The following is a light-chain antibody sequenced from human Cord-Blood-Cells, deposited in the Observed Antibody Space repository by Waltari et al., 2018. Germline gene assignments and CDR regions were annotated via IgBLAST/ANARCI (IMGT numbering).Light chain of an antibody. V-gene: IGLV1-47*01. CDR2: MNN. CDR3: AAWDDSLSGYV. CDR1: SSNIGSNY. Sequence: QSVLTQPPSASGTPGQRVTISCSGSSSNIGSNYVYWYQQLPGTAPKLLSYMNNQRPSGVPDRFSGSKSGTSASLAISGLRSEDEADYYCAAWDDSLSGYVLGTGTKVTVL. J-gene: IGLJ1*01.